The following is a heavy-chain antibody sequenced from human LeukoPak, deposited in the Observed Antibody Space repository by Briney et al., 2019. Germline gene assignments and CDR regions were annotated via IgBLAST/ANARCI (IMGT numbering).Heavy chain of an antibody. J-gene: IGHJ4*02. CDR2: IYYSGST. V-gene: IGHV4-39*01. Sequence: PSETLSLTCTVSGGSISSRSYYWGWIRQSPGKGLEWIGSIYYSGSTYYNPSLKSRVTISVDTSKNQFSLKLNSVTAADTAVYYCARQYYYDSSGFPLDYWGQGTLVTVSS. CDR3: ARQYYYDSSGFPLDY. D-gene: IGHD3-22*01. CDR1: GGSISSRSYY.